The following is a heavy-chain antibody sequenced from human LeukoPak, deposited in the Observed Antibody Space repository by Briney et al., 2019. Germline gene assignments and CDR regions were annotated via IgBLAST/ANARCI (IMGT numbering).Heavy chain of an antibody. J-gene: IGHJ4*02. Sequence: PGGSLTLSCAASGCTFSSYAMSWVRQAPGKGLEWVSAISCSGGSTYYADSVKGGFTISRENSKNTLYLQMNSLRAEDTAVYYCAKDKAMVRGVIRPHDYWGQGTLVTVSS. CDR1: GCTFSSYA. D-gene: IGHD3-10*01. CDR2: ISCSGGST. CDR3: AKDKAMVRGVIRPHDY. V-gene: IGHV3-23*01.